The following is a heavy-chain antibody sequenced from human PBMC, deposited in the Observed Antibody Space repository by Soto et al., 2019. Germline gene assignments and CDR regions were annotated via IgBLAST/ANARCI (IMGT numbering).Heavy chain of an antibody. CDR3: ARSYDFWSGYSSDYFDY. CDR1: GFTFSDYY. V-gene: IGHV3-11*01. D-gene: IGHD3-3*01. Sequence: PGGSLRLSXAASGFTFSDYYMSWIRQAPGKGLEWVSYISSSGSTIYYADSVKGRFTISRDNAKNPLYLQMNSLRAEDTAVYYCARSYDFWSGYSSDYFDYWGQGTLVTAPQ. J-gene: IGHJ4*02. CDR2: ISSSGSTI.